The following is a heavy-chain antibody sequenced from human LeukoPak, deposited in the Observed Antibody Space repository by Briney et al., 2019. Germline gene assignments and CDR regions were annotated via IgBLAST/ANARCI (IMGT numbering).Heavy chain of an antibody. CDR1: GGSFSGYY. D-gene: IGHD6-19*01. CDR2: INHSGST. Sequence: PSETLSLTCAVYGGSFSGYYWSWIRQPRGRGLEWIGEINHSGSTNYNPSLKSRVTISVDTSKNQFSLKLSSMTAADTAVYYCAKTGDGSGWPYDYWGQGTLVTVSS. CDR3: AKTGDGSGWPYDY. J-gene: IGHJ4*02. V-gene: IGHV4-34*01.